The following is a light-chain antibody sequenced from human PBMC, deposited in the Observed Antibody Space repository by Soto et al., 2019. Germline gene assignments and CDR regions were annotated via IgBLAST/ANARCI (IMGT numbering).Light chain of an antibody. Sequence: EIVMTQSPATLSVSPGETTRLSCRASQSINSDVAWYQQKVGQTPRLLIHGASTRATGIAARFSGSGSGTEFTLTISGLQSEDFATYYCQQYYSYWTFGQGTKVDIK. J-gene: IGKJ1*01. V-gene: IGKV3D-15*01. CDR1: QSINSD. CDR3: QQYYSYWT. CDR2: GAS.